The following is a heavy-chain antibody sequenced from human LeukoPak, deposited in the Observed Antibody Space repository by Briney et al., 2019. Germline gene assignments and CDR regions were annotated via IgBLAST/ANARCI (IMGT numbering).Heavy chain of an antibody. CDR3: ARAGHNGYEIDY. J-gene: IGHJ4*02. CDR1: GGSIHTYY. V-gene: IGHV4-59*01. Sequence: KPSETLSLTCTVSGGSIHTYYWSWIRQSPGKGLEWIGYIDYSGSTNYNPSLRSRVTMSIDTSKKQFPLKLTSVTAADTAVYYCARAGHNGYEIDYWGQGTLLTVSS. CDR2: IDYSGST. D-gene: IGHD5-12*01.